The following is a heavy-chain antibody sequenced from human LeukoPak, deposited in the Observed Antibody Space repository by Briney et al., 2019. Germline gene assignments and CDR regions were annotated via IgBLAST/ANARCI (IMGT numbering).Heavy chain of an antibody. CDR3: AKDGRGRTFFGDIEY. V-gene: IGHV3-30*18. CDR2: ISNDGDSE. Sequence: GRSLRLSCAASGFTFSLYGMHWVRQAPGKGLEWVALISNDGDSEYYTDPVKGRFTISRDNAKDTLYLQMNSLRGEDTAVYYCAKDGRGRTFFGDIEYWGQGTLVAVSS. J-gene: IGHJ4*02. CDR1: GFTFSLYG. D-gene: IGHD3-10*01.